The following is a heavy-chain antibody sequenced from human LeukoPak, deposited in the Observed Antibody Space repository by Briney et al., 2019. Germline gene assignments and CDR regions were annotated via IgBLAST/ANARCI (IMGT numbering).Heavy chain of an antibody. Sequence: GGSLRLSCAASGFTFCSYAIRWVRHAPGKGVEWVSDIIGSGGSTYYADSVRRRFTLSRDNFKNTLYLQMNSLRAEDTAVYYCAKVSDSSGYYYVVYWGQRALVSASS. V-gene: IGHV3-23*01. D-gene: IGHD3-22*01. J-gene: IGHJ4*02. CDR1: GFTFCSYA. CDR2: IIGSGGST. CDR3: AKVSDSSGYYYVVY.